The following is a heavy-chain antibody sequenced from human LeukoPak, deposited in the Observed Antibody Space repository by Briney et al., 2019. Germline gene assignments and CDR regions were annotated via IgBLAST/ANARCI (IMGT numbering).Heavy chain of an antibody. CDR1: GGTFSSYG. J-gene: IGHJ6*03. CDR3: ATYGSGRENYYYYYYMDV. CDR2: IIPILGIA. D-gene: IGHD3-10*01. V-gene: IGHV1-69*04. Sequence: SGKVCCKASGGTFSSYGIRWVRQAPGQGLELVGRIIPILGIANYAEKFQGRVTITAARSTSTAYMALSSLRSEDTAVYYCATYGSGRENYYYYYYMDVWGKGTTVTVSS.